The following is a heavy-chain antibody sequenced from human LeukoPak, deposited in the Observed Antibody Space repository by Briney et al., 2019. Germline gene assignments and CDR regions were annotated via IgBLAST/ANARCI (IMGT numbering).Heavy chain of an antibody. CDR1: GYTFTSYA. CDR3: ARPGIAVAGTEGYFDY. CDR2: INAGNGNT. V-gene: IGHV1-3*01. D-gene: IGHD6-19*01. J-gene: IGHJ4*02. Sequence: ASVKVSCKASGYTFTSYAMHWVRQAPGQRLEWMGWINAGNGNTKYSQKFQGRVTITRDTSASTAYMELSSLRSEDTAVYYCARPGIAVAGTEGYFDYWGQGTLVTVSS.